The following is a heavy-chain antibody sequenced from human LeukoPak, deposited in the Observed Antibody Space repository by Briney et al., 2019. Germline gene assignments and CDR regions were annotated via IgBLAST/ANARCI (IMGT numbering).Heavy chain of an antibody. D-gene: IGHD5-18*01. J-gene: IGHJ4*02. V-gene: IGHV3-74*01. CDR1: GFTFSSYD. Sequence: TGGSLRLSCAASGFTFSSYDLHWVRQAPGKGLVWVSRIHTDGSSTYYADSVKGRFTISRDNAKNTLYLQMNSLRAEDTAVYFCARVGYSSGCDYWGQGTLVTVSS. CDR2: IHTDGSST. CDR3: ARVGYSSGCDY.